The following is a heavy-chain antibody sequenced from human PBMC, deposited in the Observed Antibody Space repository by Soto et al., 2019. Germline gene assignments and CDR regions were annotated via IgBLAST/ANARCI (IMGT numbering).Heavy chain of an antibody. CDR2: FDPEDGET. V-gene: IGHV1-24*01. Sequence: ASVNVSCKAAGYTFTSYYMHWVRQAPGKGLEWMGIFDPEDGETIYAQKFQGRVTMTEDTSTDTAYMELSSLRSEDTAVYYCATAAIAAAGTGEDYYYYYYGMDVWGQGTTVTVSS. CDR1: GYTFTSYY. J-gene: IGHJ6*02. CDR3: ATAAIAAAGTGEDYYYYYYGMDV. D-gene: IGHD6-13*01.